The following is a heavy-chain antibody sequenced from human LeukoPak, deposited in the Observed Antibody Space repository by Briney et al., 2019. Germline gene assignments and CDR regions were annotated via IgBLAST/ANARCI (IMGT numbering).Heavy chain of an antibody. J-gene: IGHJ4*02. CDR1: GFTFGDYA. CDR3: AKDDRWLQFCC. D-gene: IGHD5-24*01. CDR2: IIPSGHTT. Sequence: GGSLRLSCTASGFTFGDYAMNWVRQAPGKGLEWVSGIIPSGHTTYYADSVRGQFTIYRDNSRNTVYLQMNSLRAEDTAVYYCAKDDRWLQFCCWGQGTLVTVSA. V-gene: IGHV3-23*01.